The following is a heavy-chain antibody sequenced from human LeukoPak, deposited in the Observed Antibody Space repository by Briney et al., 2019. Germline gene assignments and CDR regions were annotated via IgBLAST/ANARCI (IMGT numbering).Heavy chain of an antibody. CDR2: ISDNEGKT. CDR1: GFTFNYYA. V-gene: IGHV3-23*01. CDR3: ARHASFIPH. D-gene: IGHD2-2*01. Sequence: PGGSLRLSCAASGFTFNYYAMSWVRQAPGKGLEWVSGISDNEGKTYYTDSVKGRFTISRDNTKNTVYLQMNILRADDTPVYFCARHASFIPHWGQGTLVTVSS. J-gene: IGHJ4*02.